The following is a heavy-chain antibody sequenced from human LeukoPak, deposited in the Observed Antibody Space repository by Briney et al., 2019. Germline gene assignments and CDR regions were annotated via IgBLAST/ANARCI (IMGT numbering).Heavy chain of an antibody. Sequence: GGSLRLSCAASGFTFSSYEMNWVRQAPGKGLEWVSSISSSSSYIYYADSVKGRFTISRDNAKNSLYLQMNSLRAEDTAVYYCARERVTTRAFDIWGQGTMVTVSS. CDR3: ARERVTTRAFDI. D-gene: IGHD4-17*01. J-gene: IGHJ3*02. CDR1: GFTFSSYE. CDR2: ISSSSSYI. V-gene: IGHV3-21*01.